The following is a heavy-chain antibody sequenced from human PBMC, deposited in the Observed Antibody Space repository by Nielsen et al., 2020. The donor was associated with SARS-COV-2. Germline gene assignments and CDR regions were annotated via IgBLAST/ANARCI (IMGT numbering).Heavy chain of an antibody. V-gene: IGHV3-30*03. D-gene: IGHD5-18*01. CDR2: ISHDGSNK. CDR1: GFTFRSYG. Sequence: GGSLRLSCAASGFTFRSYGMHWVRQAPGKGLEWVAVISHDGSNKYYADSVKGRFTISRDSSKNTLYLQMNSLRAEDTAVYYCARDGLHVDTAMVTWFYYYGMDVWGQGTTVTVSS. J-gene: IGHJ6*02. CDR3: ARDGLHVDTAMVTWFYYYGMDV.